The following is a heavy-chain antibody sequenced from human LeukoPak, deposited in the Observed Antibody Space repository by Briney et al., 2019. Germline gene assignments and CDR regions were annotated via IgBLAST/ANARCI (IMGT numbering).Heavy chain of an antibody. CDR2: INPNSGGT. J-gene: IGHJ4*02. V-gene: IGHV1-2*02. D-gene: IGHD1-26*01. CDR1: GYTFTSYD. Sequence: ASVKVSCKASGYTFTSYDINWVRQAPGQGLEWMGWINPNSGGTNYAQKFQGRVTMTRDTSISTAYMELSRLRSDDTAVYYCARGEEWEPYYFDYWGQGTLVTVSS. CDR3: ARGEEWEPYYFDY.